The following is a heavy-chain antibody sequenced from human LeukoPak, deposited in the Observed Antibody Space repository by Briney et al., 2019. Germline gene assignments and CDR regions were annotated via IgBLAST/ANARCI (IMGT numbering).Heavy chain of an antibody. CDR2: FDPEDGET. J-gene: IGHJ4*02. CDR1: GYTLTELS. CDR3: ATGVLKVYYFDY. D-gene: IGHD6-13*01. V-gene: IGHV1-24*01. Sequence: GASVKVSCKVSGYTLTELSMHWVRQAPGKGLEWMGGFDPEDGETIYAQKFQGRVTMTEDTSTDTAYMELSSLRSEDTAVYYCATGVLKVYYFDYWGQGTLVTVSS.